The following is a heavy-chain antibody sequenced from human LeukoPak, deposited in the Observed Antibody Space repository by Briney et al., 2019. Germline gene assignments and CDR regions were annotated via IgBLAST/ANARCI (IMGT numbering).Heavy chain of an antibody. CDR3: AREGDNIVVVVAATLLLDY. Sequence: ASVKVSCKASGYTFTGYYMHWGRQAPGQGLEWMGWINPNSGGINYAQKFQGRVTMTRDTSISTAYMELSRLRSDDTAVYYCAREGDNIVVVVAATLLLDYWGQGTLVTVSS. CDR2: INPNSGGI. J-gene: IGHJ4*02. V-gene: IGHV1-2*02. CDR1: GYTFTGYY. D-gene: IGHD2-15*01.